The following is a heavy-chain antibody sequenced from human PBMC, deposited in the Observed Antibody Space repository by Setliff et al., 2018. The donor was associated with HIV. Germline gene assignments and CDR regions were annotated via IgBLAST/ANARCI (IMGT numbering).Heavy chain of an antibody. Sequence: SLRLSCAASGFTFSPYWMHRVRQAPGKGLVWVSRINSDGTSTTYADSVKGRFTISRDNAKNTLYLQMNSLRAEDTAVYYCARDLSYDYDRSSDTFDYWGQGTLVTVSS. D-gene: IGHD3-22*01. CDR1: GFTFSPYW. CDR2: INSDGTST. J-gene: IGHJ4*02. CDR3: ARDLSYDYDRSSDTFDY. V-gene: IGHV3-74*03.